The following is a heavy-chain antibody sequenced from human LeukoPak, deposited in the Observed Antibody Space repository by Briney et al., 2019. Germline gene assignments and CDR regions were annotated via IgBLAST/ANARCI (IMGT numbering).Heavy chain of an antibody. CDR1: GFTFDDYA. CDR2: ISWNSGSI. CDR3: AKADWPRVGIAADFDY. Sequence: GESLTLSCAASGFTFDDYAMHWIRHAPGKGLEWVSGISWNSGSIGYADSEKRRFIIFRDNAKNPLHLQINSPRADDTALYYCAKADWPRVGIAADFDYWGQGTLVAVSS. V-gene: IGHV3-9*01. J-gene: IGHJ4*02. D-gene: IGHD6-13*01.